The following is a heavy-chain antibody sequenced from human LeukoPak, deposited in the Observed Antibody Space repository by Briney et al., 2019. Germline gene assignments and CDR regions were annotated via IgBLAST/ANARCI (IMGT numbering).Heavy chain of an antibody. CDR3: ARQTAEALDY. D-gene: IGHD6-25*01. V-gene: IGHV4-59*08. J-gene: IGHJ4*02. Sequence: SETLSLTCNVSGGSISGYHWSWIRQPPGKGLEWLGYIYYSGSSNYNPSLKSRVTMSADTSKNQFSLKLSSVTAADTAVYYCARQTAEALDYWGQGTLVTVSS. CDR1: GGSISGYH. CDR2: IYYSGSS.